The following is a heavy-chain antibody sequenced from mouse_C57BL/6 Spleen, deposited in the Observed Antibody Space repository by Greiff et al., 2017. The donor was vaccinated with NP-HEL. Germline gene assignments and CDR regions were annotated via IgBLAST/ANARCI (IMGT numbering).Heavy chain of an antibody. D-gene: IGHD2-5*01. V-gene: IGHV1-61*01. CDR2: IYPSDSET. CDR1: GYTFTSYW. J-gene: IGHJ1*03. CDR3: ARDSNWYFDV. Sequence: VPLQPPGAELVRPGSSVTLYCKASGYTFTSYWMDWVQQRPGQGLEWIGNIYPSDSETHYNQKFKDKATLTVDKSSSTAYMQLSSLTAEDSAVYYCARDSNWYFDVWGTGTTVTVSS.